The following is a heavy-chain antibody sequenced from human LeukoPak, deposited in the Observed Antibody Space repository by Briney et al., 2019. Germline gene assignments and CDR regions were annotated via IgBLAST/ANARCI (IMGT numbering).Heavy chain of an antibody. CDR2: MNPNSGNT. Sequence: VSVKVSCKASGYTFTSYDINWVRQATGQGLEWMGWMNPNSGNTGYAQKFQGRVTMTRDTSISTAYMELSRLRSDDTAVYYCARDLRTTQDYWGQGTLVTVSS. CDR3: ARDLRTTQDY. CDR1: GYTFTSYD. J-gene: IGHJ4*02. V-gene: IGHV1-8*01. D-gene: IGHD1-7*01.